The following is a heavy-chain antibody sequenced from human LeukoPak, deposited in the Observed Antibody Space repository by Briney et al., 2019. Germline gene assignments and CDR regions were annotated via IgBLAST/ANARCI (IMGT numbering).Heavy chain of an antibody. CDR2: MNPNSGNT. CDR3: ARAYMGYYDSSGYYETWFDP. J-gene: IGHJ5*02. CDR1: GYTFTSYD. Sequence: GASVKVSCKASGYTFTSYDINWVRQATGQGLEWMGWMNPNSGNTGYAQKFQGRVTMTRNTSISTAYMELSSLRSEDTAVYYCARAYMGYYDSSGYYETWFDPWGQGTLVTVSS. D-gene: IGHD3-22*01. V-gene: IGHV1-8*01.